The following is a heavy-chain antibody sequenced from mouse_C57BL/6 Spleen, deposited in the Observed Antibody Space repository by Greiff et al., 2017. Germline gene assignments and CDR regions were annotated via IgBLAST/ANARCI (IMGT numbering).Heavy chain of an antibody. CDR2: INPGSGGT. CDR1: GYAFTNYL. V-gene: IGHV1-54*01. Sequence: QVQLQQSGAELVRPGTSVKVSCKASGYAFTNYLIEWVKQRPGQGLEWIGVINPGSGGTNYNEKFKGKATLTADKSSSTAYMQLSSLTAEDSAVYFCALTRDYFDYWGQGTTLTVSS. J-gene: IGHJ2*01. CDR3: ALTRDYFDY.